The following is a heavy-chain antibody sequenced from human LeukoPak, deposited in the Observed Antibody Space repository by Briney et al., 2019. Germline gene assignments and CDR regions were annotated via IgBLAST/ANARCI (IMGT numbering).Heavy chain of an antibody. V-gene: IGHV7-4-1*02. Sequence: ASVKVSCKASGYTFTSYAMNWVRQAPGQGLEWMGWINTNTGNPTYAQGFTGRFVFSLDTSVSTAYLQISSLKAEDTAVYYCARVLYYYDSSGYYGGFDYWGQGTLVTVSS. CDR2: INTNTGNP. J-gene: IGHJ4*02. CDR3: ARVLYYYDSSGYYGGFDY. D-gene: IGHD3-22*01. CDR1: GYTFTSYA.